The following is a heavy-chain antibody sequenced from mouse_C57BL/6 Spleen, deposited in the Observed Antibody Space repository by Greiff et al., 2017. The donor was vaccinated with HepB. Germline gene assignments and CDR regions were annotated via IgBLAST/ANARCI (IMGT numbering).Heavy chain of an antibody. J-gene: IGHJ4*01. Sequence: EVQRVESGGGLVKPGGSLKLSCAASGFTFSSYAMSWVRQTPEKRLEWVATISDGGSYTYYPDNVKGRFTISRDNAKNNLYLQMSHLKSEDTAMYYCARGGLGLYAMDYWGQGTSVTVSS. V-gene: IGHV5-4*01. CDR2: ISDGGSYT. CDR1: GFTFSSYA. CDR3: ARGGLGLYAMDY. D-gene: IGHD4-1*01.